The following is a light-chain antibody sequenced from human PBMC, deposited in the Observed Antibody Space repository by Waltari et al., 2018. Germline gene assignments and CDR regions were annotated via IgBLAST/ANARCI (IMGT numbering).Light chain of an antibody. CDR2: TAS. Sequence: DIQMTQSPSSLSASVGDRVTIPCRATQNIGTYISWYQQKPGQAPKLFISTASTLQRGVPLRYRGSGSETDFTLAISSLQPEDSATYYCQQTYDAPLSFGGGTKVQIK. V-gene: IGKV1-39*01. CDR1: QNIGTY. J-gene: IGKJ4*01. CDR3: QQTYDAPLS.